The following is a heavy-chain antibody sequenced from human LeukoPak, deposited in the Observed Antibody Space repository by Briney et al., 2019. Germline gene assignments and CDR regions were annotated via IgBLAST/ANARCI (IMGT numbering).Heavy chain of an antibody. CDR1: GFTFSGYW. CDR3: ARAARNWVIDY. V-gene: IGHV3-74*01. CDR2: INHDGSNR. Sequence: GGSLRLSCAASGFTFSGYWMHWVRQAPGKGLVWVSLINHDGSNRNYADSVRGRFTISRDNAKNTLYLQMNSLRAEDTAVYFCARAARNWVIDYWGQGTPVTVSS. J-gene: IGHJ4*02. D-gene: IGHD7-27*01.